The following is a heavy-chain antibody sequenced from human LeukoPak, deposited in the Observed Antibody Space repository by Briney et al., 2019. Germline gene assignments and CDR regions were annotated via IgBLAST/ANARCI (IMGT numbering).Heavy chain of an antibody. V-gene: IGHV3-66*01. CDR1: GFTFSTYW. CDR3: ARKPIGGLYWYFDL. Sequence: PGGSLRLSCAASGFTFSTYWMHWVRQAPGKGLEWVSVIYSGGSTYYADSVKGRFTISRDNSKNTLYLQMNSLRAEDTAVYYCARKPIGGLYWYFDLWGRGTLVTVSS. CDR2: IYSGGST. J-gene: IGHJ2*01. D-gene: IGHD1-26*01.